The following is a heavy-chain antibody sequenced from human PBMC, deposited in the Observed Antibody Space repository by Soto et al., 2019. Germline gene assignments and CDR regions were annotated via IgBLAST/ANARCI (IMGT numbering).Heavy chain of an antibody. CDR2: ISASGDTI. J-gene: IGHJ6*04. D-gene: IGHD3-22*01. CDR1: GFTFSNYE. CDR3: ARDLAYYATSAYYLRAYFYGMDV. V-gene: IGHV3-48*03. Sequence: PGGSLRLSFAASGFTFSNYEMNWVRQAPGKGLEVVSYISASGDTIYYADSVKGRFTISRDNAKNSLYLHMNSLRVDDTAVYFCARDLAYYATSAYYLRAYFYGMDVWGKGTTVTVAS.